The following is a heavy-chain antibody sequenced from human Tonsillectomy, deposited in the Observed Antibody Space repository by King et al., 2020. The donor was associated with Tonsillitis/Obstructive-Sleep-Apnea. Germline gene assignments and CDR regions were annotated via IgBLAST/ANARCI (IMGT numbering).Heavy chain of an antibody. D-gene: IGHD6-19*01. CDR1: GFPFSSSD. Sequence: VQLVESGGGLVQPGGSLRLSCAAAGFPFSSSDMGGVRQAPGKGLEWVSSRSGIPDTYYADSVRGRFTISRDNSNNTLYLQMNSLRAEDTAIYYCAYSSVWWAHGYWGQGTLVTVSS. J-gene: IGHJ4*02. CDR2: RSGIPDT. V-gene: IGHV3-23*04. CDR3: AYSSVWWAHGY.